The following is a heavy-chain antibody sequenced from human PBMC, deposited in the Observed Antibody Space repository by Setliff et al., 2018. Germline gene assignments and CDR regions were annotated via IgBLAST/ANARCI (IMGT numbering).Heavy chain of an antibody. CDR2: IYYSGST. V-gene: IGHV4-59*11. Sequence: LTCTVSGGSISSHYWSWIRQPPGKGLEWIGSIYYSGSTNYNPSLKSRVTISVDTSKNQFSLKLSSVTAADTAVYYCARDLTAMYYFDYWGQGTLVTVSS. CDR1: GGSISSHY. J-gene: IGHJ4*02. CDR3: ARDLTAMYYFDY.